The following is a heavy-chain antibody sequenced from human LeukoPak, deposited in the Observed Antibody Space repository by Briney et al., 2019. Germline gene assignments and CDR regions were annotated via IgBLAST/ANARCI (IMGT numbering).Heavy chain of an antibody. CDR3: ARSQYDDILTGYYEYFQH. J-gene: IGHJ1*01. D-gene: IGHD3-9*01. CDR2: FYYSGST. Sequence: SETLSLTCTVSGGSISRTSTYWVWIRQPPGKGLAWIGSFYYSGSTYYNPSLKSRVTISVDTSKNQFSLKLRSVTAAYTAVYYCARSQYDDILTGYYEYFQHWGQGTLVTVSS. V-gene: IGHV4-39*01. CDR1: GGSISRTSTY.